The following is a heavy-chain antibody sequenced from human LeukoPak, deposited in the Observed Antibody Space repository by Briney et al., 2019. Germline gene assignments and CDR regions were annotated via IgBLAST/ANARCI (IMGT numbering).Heavy chain of an antibody. CDR2: FSGSGGST. J-gene: IGHJ6*03. V-gene: IGHV3-23*01. D-gene: IGHD6-13*01. Sequence: GGSLRLSWAASGFTFSSYAMSWVRQAPGKGLEWVSTFSGSGGSTHYADSVKGRFTISRDNSKNTLYLQMNSLRAEDTAVYYCTTGRSSWLYYYYYYMDVWGKGTTVTVSS. CDR1: GFTFSSYA. CDR3: TTGRSSWLYYYYYYMDV.